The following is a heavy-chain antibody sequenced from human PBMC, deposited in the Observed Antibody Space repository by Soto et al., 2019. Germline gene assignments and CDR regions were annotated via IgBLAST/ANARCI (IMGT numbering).Heavy chain of an antibody. CDR3: AHSRPPRLLDY. CDR2: IYWDDDK. V-gene: IGHV2-5*02. D-gene: IGHD6-6*01. J-gene: IGHJ4*02. Sequence: ASGPKLVTPTQTLTLTCTFSGFPLSTSGVGVGWIRQPPGKALEWLALIYWDDDKRYSSSLNSRLTITKDTSKNQVVLTMTNMDPVDTATYYCAHSRPPRLLDYWGQGTLVTSPQ. CDR1: GFPLSTSGVG.